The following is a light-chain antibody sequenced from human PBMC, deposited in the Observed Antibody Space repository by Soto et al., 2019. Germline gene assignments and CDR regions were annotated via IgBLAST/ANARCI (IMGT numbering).Light chain of an antibody. V-gene: IGLV1-40*01. Sequence: QSVLTQPPSVSGAPGQRVTISCTGGSSNIGAGYDVHWYQQLPGTAPKLHIYGNSNRPSGVPDRFSGSKSGTSASLAITGLRAEDEADYYCQSYDSSLSGWVFGGGTKLTVL. CDR1: SSNIGAGYD. CDR2: GNS. J-gene: IGLJ3*02. CDR3: QSYDSSLSGWV.